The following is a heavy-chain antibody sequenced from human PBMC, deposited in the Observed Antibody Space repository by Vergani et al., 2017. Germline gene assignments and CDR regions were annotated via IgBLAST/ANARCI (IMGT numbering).Heavy chain of an antibody. CDR2: ISYDGTQK. V-gene: IGHV3-30*03. CDR1: GFTSSYYG. J-gene: IGHJ1*01. CDR3: ATKSCGTPGCQIGYFRE. Sequence: QVHLVESGGGVVQPGRSLRLSCVVSGFTSSYYGMHWVRQAPGKGLECVAVISYDGTQKYYADSVTGRFTLSRDNSKSTLYLQMNSLRTEDTAVYYCATKSCGTPGCQIGYFREWGQGTLVTVSS. D-gene: IGHD1-1*01.